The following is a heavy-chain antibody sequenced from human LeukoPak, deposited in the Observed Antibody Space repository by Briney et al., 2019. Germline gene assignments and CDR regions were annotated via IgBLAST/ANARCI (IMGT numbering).Heavy chain of an antibody. CDR3: ATYYGSGSYYNHAFDI. CDR2: MNPNSGNT. V-gene: IGHV1-8*03. CDR1: GYTFTSYD. D-gene: IGHD3-10*01. J-gene: IGHJ3*02. Sequence: ASVKVSCKASGYTFTSYDINWVRQATGQGREWMGWMNPNSGNTGYAQKFQGRVTITRNTSISTAYMELSSLRSEDTAVYYCATYYGSGSYYNHAFDIWGQGTMVTVSS.